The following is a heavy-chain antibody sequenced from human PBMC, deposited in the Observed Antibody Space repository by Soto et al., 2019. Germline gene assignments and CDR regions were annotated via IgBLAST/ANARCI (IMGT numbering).Heavy chain of an antibody. Sequence: SVKVSCKASGGTFSSYAISWVRQAPGQGLEGMGGIIPIFGTANYAQKFRGRVTITADESTSTAYMELSSLRSEDTAVYYFARSLSRRSVFDFWGRGTLVPVSS. J-gene: IGHJ4*02. CDR3: ARSLSRRSVFDF. CDR1: GGTFSSYA. CDR2: IIPIFGTA. D-gene: IGHD2-15*01. V-gene: IGHV1-69*13.